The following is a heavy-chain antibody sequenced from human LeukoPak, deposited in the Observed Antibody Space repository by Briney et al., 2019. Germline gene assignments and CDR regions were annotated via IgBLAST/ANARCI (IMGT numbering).Heavy chain of an antibody. J-gene: IGHJ4*02. CDR3: ARDASYYDFWSGYYSRNYFDY. CDR1: GYTFTGYY. V-gene: IGHV1-2*02. Sequence: ASVKVSCKASGYTFTGYYMHWVRQAPGQGLEWMGWINPNSGGTNYAQKFPGRVTMTRDTPISTAYMELSRLRSDDTAVYYCARDASYYDFWSGYYSRNYFDYWGQGTLVTVSS. CDR2: INPNSGGT. D-gene: IGHD3-3*01.